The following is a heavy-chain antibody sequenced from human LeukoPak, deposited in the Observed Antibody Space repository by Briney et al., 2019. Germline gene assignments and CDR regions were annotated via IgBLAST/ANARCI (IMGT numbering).Heavy chain of an antibody. D-gene: IGHD2-8*02. CDR2: IFPGGSDT. V-gene: IGHV5-51*01. CDR1: GSSFNSQW. J-gene: IGHJ4*02. CDR3: ARHGPGGSYYFDY. Sequence: PGESLKISCKGSGSSFNSQWIGWVRQMPGKGLEWMGIIFPGGSDTRYSPSFQGQVTISADKSISTAYLQWSSLRASDTAMYYCARHGPGGSYYFDYWGQGTLVTVSS.